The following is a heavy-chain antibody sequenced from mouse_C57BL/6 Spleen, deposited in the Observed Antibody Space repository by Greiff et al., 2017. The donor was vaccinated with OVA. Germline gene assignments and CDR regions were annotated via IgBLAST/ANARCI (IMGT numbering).Heavy chain of an antibody. D-gene: IGHD2-3*01. V-gene: IGHV1-55*01. CDR1: GYTFTSYW. Sequence: QVQLQQPGAELVKPGASVKMSCKASGYTFTSYWITWVKQRPGQGLEWIGDIYPGSGSTNYNEKFKSTATLTVDTSSSTAYMQLSSLTSEDSAVYYCARTDGYYYAMDYWGQGTSVTVSS. CDR2: IYPGSGST. CDR3: ARTDGYYYAMDY. J-gene: IGHJ4*01.